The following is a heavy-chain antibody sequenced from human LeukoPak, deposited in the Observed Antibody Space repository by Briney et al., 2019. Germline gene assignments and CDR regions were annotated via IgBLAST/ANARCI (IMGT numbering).Heavy chain of an antibody. CDR1: GFTFSTYG. V-gene: IGHV3-64*04. J-gene: IGHJ4*02. D-gene: IGHD6-19*01. Sequence: GGSLRLSCSASGFTFSTYGMHWVRQAPGKGLECVSTIGGDGGSTRYADSVKGRFTISRDNSKNTLYLQMNSLRAEDTAVYYCAKGQSGWYLYYFDYWGQGTLVTVSS. CDR2: IGGDGGST. CDR3: AKGQSGWYLYYFDY.